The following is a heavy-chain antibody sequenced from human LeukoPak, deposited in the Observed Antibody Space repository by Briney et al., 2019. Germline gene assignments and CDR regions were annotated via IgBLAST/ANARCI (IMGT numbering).Heavy chain of an antibody. CDR3: ARVGYYYGSGTDY. Sequence: SETLSLTCAVYGGSFSGYYWSWIRQPPGKGLEWIGEINHSGSTNYNPSLKSRVTISVDTSKNQFSLKLSPVTAADTAVYYCARVGYYYGSGTDYWGQGTLVTVSS. D-gene: IGHD3-10*01. J-gene: IGHJ4*02. CDR1: GGSFSGYY. V-gene: IGHV4-34*01. CDR2: INHSGST.